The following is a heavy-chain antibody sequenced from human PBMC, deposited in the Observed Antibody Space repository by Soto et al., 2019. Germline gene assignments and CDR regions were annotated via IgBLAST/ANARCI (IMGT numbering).Heavy chain of an antibody. CDR1: GFTFSSYA. J-gene: IGHJ4*02. V-gene: IGHV3-23*01. CDR2: ISGSGGST. D-gene: IGHD3-16*02. CDR3: ARLSDDYIWGSYPPADY. Sequence: EVQLLESGGGLVQPGGSLRLSCAASGFTFSSYAMSWVRQAPGKGLEWVSAISGSGGSTYYADSVKGRFTISRDNSKNTLYLQMNSLRAEDTAVYYCARLSDDYIWGSYPPADYWGQGTLVTVSS.